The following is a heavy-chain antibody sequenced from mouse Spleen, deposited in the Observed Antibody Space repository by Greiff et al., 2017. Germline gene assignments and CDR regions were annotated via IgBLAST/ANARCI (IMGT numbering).Heavy chain of an antibody. Sequence: QVQLQQPGAELVMPGASVKLSCKASGYTFTSYWMHWVKQRPGQGLEWIGEIDPSDSYTNYNQKFKGKATLTVDKSSSTAYMQLSSLTSEDSAVYYCAREAMAYGNYVRRYFDVWGAGTTGTVSS. CDR1: GYTFTSYW. V-gene: IGHV1-69*01. D-gene: IGHD2-1*01. J-gene: IGHJ1*01. CDR2: IDPSDSYT. CDR3: AREAMAYGNYVRRYFDV.